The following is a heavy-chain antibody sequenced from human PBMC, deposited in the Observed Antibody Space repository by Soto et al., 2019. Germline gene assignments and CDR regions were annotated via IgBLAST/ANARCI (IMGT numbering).Heavy chain of an antibody. V-gene: IGHV1-18*04. CDR1: DYIFTGYG. CDR2: ISPYNGHT. CDR3: ARGRSAYHTGRAFSGTMDD. D-gene: IGHD3-10*01. J-gene: IGHJ6*02. Sequence: ASVKVSCKASDYIFTGYGISWVRQAPGQGLEWLGWISPYNGHTELAQRFQGRLTLTTEKATTTAFMELSNLRSDDTAVYYCARGRSAYHTGRAFSGTMDDRGQGTTVTDSS.